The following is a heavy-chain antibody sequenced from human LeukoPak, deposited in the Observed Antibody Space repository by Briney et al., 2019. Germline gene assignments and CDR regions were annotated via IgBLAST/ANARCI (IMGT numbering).Heavy chain of an antibody. J-gene: IGHJ4*01. CDR3: ARFEPLRYFDLLSPMGVFDY. CDR2: IYYSGST. D-gene: IGHD3-9*01. CDR1: GGSISSYY. V-gene: IGHV4-59*08. Sequence: SETLSLTCTVSGGSISSYYWSWIRQPPGKGLEWIGYIYYSGSTNYNPSLKSRVTISVDTSKNQFSLKLSSVTAADTAVYYCARFEPLRYFDLLSPMGVFDYWGHGTLVTVFS.